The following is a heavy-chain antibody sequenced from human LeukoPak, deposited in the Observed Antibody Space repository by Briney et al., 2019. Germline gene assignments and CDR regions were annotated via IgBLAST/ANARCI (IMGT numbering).Heavy chain of an antibody. CDR2: IWYDGSNR. V-gene: IGHV3-33*01. Sequence: GRSLRLSCAASGFTFSSYGMHWVRQAPGKGLEWVAVIWYDGSNRYYADSVKGRFTISRDNSKTTLYLQMNSLRAEDTAVYYCARDRGVVVLAALSPGGYWGQGSLVTVSS. J-gene: IGHJ4*02. CDR1: GFTFSSYG. CDR3: ARDRGVVVLAALSPGGY. D-gene: IGHD2-2*01.